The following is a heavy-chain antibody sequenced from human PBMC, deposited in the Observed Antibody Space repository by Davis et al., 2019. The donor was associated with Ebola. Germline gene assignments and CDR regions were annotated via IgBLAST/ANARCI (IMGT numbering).Heavy chain of an antibody. V-gene: IGHV4-59*12. CDR3: ARVGSYYSSFGY. Sequence: MPSETLSLTCAVYGGSFSGYYWSWIRQPPGKGLEWIGYIYYSGSTNYNPSLKSRVTISVDTSKNQFSLKLSSVTAADTAVYYCARVGSYYSSFGYWGQGTLVTVSS. D-gene: IGHD1-26*01. CDR2: IYYSGST. CDR1: GGSFSGYY. J-gene: IGHJ4*02.